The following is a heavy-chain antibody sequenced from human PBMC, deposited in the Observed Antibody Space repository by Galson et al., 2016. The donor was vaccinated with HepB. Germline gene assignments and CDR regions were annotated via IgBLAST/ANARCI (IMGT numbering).Heavy chain of an antibody. J-gene: IGHJ3*02. CDR2: IFHSGDT. V-gene: IGHV4-61*01. Sequence: SETLSLTCSVSGASVNNGSFYWNWVRQPPGKELEWIGYIFHSGDTTYNPSLKSRVTISLDTSRNQFSLKLTSVTAADTAIYYCARFDRITARHAFNIWGQGAMVTVSS. D-gene: IGHD6-6*01. CDR3: ARFDRITARHAFNI. CDR1: GASVNNGSFY.